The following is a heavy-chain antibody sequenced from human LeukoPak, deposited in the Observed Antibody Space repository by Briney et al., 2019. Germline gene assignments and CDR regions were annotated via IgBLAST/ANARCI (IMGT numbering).Heavy chain of an antibody. Sequence: GGSLRLSCAASGFIFRSYAKNWVRHDPGKGLEWVAGISDSGGRKDYADSVKGRFAISTDNSKNTLSLQMNSLRAEDTALYYCAKHRPPYYEGDVFDVWGHGTMVTVCS. CDR1: GFIFRSYA. D-gene: IGHD3-16*01. J-gene: IGHJ3*01. CDR2: ISDSGGRK. V-gene: IGHV3-23*01. CDR3: AKHRPPYYEGDVFDV.